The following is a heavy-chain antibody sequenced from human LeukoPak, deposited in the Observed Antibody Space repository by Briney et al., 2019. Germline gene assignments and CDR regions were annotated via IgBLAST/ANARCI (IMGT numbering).Heavy chain of an antibody. J-gene: IGHJ6*03. V-gene: IGHV1-2*02. CDR3: ARGDMVRGLYYMDV. D-gene: IGHD3-10*01. CDR1: GYTFIGYY. CDR2: VNPNSGGT. Sequence: ASVNVSCKASGYTFIGYYVHWVRQAPGQGLEWMGWVNPNSGGTDYAQKFQGRITMTRETSISTAYMELNSLRSDDTAVYYCARGDMVRGLYYMDVWGRGTTVTVSS.